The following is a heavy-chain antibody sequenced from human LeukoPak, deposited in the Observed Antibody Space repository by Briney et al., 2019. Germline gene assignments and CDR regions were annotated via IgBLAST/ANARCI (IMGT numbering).Heavy chain of an antibody. CDR2: IYHSGST. Sequence: SETLSLTCTVSGGSISSGGYYWSWIRQPPGKGLEWIGYIYHSGSTFYNPTLKSRVTISVDRSKNQFSLKLSSVTAADTAVYYCARGYCSSTSCYYPPYYFDYWGQGTLVTVSS. J-gene: IGHJ4*02. CDR3: ARGYCSSTSCYYPPYYFDY. CDR1: GGSISSGGYY. D-gene: IGHD2-2*01. V-gene: IGHV4-30-2*01.